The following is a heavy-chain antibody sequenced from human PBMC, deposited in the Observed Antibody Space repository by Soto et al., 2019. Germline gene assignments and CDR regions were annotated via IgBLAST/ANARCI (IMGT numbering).Heavy chain of an antibody. Sequence: PGGSLRLSCAASGFTFSSYAMHWVRQAPGKGLEYVSAISSNGGSTYYAGSVKGRFTISRDNSKNTLYLQMSSLRAEDTAVYYCVKDPNYDFWSVPSGYWGQGTLVTVSS. CDR3: VKDPNYDFWSVPSGY. J-gene: IGHJ4*02. CDR1: GFTFSSYA. D-gene: IGHD3-3*01. V-gene: IGHV3-64D*06. CDR2: ISSNGGST.